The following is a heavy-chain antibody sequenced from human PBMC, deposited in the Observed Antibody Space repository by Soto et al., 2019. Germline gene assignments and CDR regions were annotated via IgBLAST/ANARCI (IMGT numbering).Heavy chain of an antibody. V-gene: IGHV3-48*02. Sequence: PGGSLRLSCAASGFTFTSYSMNWVRRAPGQGLEWVSCITSKSTTIKYADSVKGRFTVSRDNAKNSLYLQLNSLRDEDTAVYYCAREMGACSDSSCYPGPYDSWGQGTLVTVSS. CDR2: ITSKSTTI. CDR3: AREMGACSDSSCYPGPYDS. CDR1: GFTFTSYS. D-gene: IGHD3-16*01. J-gene: IGHJ5*02.